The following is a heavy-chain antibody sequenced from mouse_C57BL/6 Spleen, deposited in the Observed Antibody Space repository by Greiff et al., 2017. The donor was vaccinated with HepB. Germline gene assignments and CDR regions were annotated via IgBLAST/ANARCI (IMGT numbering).Heavy chain of an antibody. CDR1: GFTFSDYG. CDR2: ISSGSSTI. CDR3: ARQIYYDHWYFDV. J-gene: IGHJ1*03. D-gene: IGHD2-4*01. Sequence: EVKLMESGGGLVKPGGSLKLSCAASGFTFSDYGMHWVRQAPEKGLEWVAYISSGSSTIYYADTVKGRFTISRDNAKNTLFLQMTSLRSEDTAMYYCARQIYYDHWYFDVWGTGTTVTVSS. V-gene: IGHV5-17*01.